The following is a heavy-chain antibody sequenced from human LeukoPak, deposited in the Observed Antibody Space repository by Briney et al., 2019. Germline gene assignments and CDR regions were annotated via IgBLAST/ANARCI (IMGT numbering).Heavy chain of an antibody. CDR3: ARNPGTTARDAFDI. D-gene: IGHD1-1*01. V-gene: IGHV3-7*01. CDR1: GFTFSGSY. CDR2: IKEDGSEK. J-gene: IGHJ3*02. Sequence: GGSLRLSCAASGFTFSGSYMSWVRQAPGKGLEWLANIKEDGSEKYYVDSVKGRFTISGDNAKNSLFLQMSSLRAEDTAVYYCARNPGTTARDAFDIWGQGTMVAVSS.